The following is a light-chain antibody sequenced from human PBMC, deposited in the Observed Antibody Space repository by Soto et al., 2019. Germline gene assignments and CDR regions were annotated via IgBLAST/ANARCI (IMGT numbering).Light chain of an antibody. J-gene: IGKJ1*01. Sequence: DIQMTPSPSTLSASVVDRVTITCRASQSISTWLAWYRQKPGKAPKLLIYKASSLESGVPSRFSGSESGTEFTLTISSLQPDDFATYYCQQYGSYSWTFGQGTKVDIK. CDR1: QSISTW. CDR2: KAS. V-gene: IGKV1-5*03. CDR3: QQYGSYSWT.